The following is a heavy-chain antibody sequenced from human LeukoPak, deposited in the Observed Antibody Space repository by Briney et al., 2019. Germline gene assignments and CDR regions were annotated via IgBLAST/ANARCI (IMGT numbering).Heavy chain of an antibody. D-gene: IGHD3-16*01. Sequence: ASVKVSCKASGGTFSSYAISWVRQAPGQGLKWMGGIIPIFGTANYAQKFQGRVTITTDESTSTAYMELSSLRSEDTAVYYCAREGGETYYFDYWGQGTLVTVSS. CDR2: IIPIFGTA. J-gene: IGHJ4*02. CDR3: AREGGETYYFDY. CDR1: GGTFSSYA. V-gene: IGHV1-69*05.